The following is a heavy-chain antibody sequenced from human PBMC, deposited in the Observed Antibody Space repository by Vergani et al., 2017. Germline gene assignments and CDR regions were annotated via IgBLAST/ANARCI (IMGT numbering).Heavy chain of an antibody. CDR1: GFTFSSYA. D-gene: IGHD1-26*01. Sequence: EVQLLESGGGLVKPGGSLRLSCAASGFTFSSYAMSWVRQAPGKGLEWVTDISGSGGSTYYADSVKGRFTISRDNSKNAQYLQMNSLSAEDTAVYYCAKDLGMYSGSYRGLAFDIWGQGTMVTVSS. CDR2: ISGSGGST. CDR3: AKDLGMYSGSYRGLAFDI. J-gene: IGHJ3*02. V-gene: IGHV3-23*01.